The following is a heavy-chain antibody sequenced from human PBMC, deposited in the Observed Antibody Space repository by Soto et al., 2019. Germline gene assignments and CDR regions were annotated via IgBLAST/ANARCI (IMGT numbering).Heavy chain of an antibody. CDR3: ARAPPSIVAPAGYFQH. CDR2: IYYSGST. CDR1: GGSISSGGYY. V-gene: IGHV4-31*03. D-gene: IGHD5-12*01. J-gene: IGHJ1*01. Sequence: PXGTLSLTCTVSGGSISSGGYYWSWIRQHPGKGLEWIGYIYYSGSTYYNPSLKSRVTISVDTSKNQFSLKLRSVTAADTAVYYCARAPPSIVAPAGYFQHWGQGTLVTVSS.